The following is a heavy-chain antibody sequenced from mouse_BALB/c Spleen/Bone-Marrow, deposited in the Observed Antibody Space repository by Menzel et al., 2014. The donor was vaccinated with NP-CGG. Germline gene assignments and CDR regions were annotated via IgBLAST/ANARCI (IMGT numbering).Heavy chain of an antibody. J-gene: IGHJ3*01. CDR1: GFNIKDTY. CDR3: ARGGAFAY. V-gene: IGHV14-3*02. CDR2: IDPANGNT. Sequence: EVQLQQSGAELVKPGASVKLSCTASGFNIKDTYMHWVKQRPEQGLEWIGRIDPANGNTKYDPKFQGKATITADTSSNTPFLQLSSQTSEDTAGYYCARGGAFAYWGQGTLVTVSA.